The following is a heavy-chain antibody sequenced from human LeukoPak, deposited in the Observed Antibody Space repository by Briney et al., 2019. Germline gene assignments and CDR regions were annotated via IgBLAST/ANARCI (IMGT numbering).Heavy chain of an antibody. D-gene: IGHD3-10*01. V-gene: IGHV4-4*02. J-gene: IGHJ4*02. Sequence: SGTLSLTCAVSGGSISSSNWWSWVRQPPGKGLEWIGEIYHSGSTNYNPSLKSRVTISVDKSKNQFSLKLSSVTAADTAVYYRARVTPFITMVRGVTPDYFDYWGQGTLVTVSS. CDR2: IYHSGST. CDR1: GGSISSSNW. CDR3: ARVTPFITMVRGVTPDYFDY.